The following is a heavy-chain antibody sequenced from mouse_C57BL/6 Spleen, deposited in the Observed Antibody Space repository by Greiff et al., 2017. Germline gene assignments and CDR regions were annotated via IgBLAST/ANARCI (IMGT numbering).Heavy chain of an antibody. CDR1: GYTFTSYW. Sequence: QVQLQQPGAELVMPGASVKLSCKASGYTFTSYWMHWVKQRPGQGLEWIGEIDPSDSYTNYNQKFKGKSTLTVDKSSSTAYMQLSSLTSEDSAVYYCARSGGYYGYVDVWGTGTTVTVSS. CDR2: IDPSDSYT. CDR3: ARSGGYYGYVDV. J-gene: IGHJ1*03. V-gene: IGHV1-69*01. D-gene: IGHD1-1*02.